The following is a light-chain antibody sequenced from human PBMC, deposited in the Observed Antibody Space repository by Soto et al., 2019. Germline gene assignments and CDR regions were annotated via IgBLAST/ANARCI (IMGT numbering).Light chain of an antibody. Sequence: EIHMTQSPSTLSASVGDRVTITCRASQSISSWLAWYQQKPGKAPKLLIYGASSLESGVPSRFSGRGSGTEFTLTISSLQPDDFATYYCQQYNSYSWTFGQGTKVDIK. V-gene: IGKV1-5*01. CDR1: QSISSW. CDR2: GAS. J-gene: IGKJ1*01. CDR3: QQYNSYSWT.